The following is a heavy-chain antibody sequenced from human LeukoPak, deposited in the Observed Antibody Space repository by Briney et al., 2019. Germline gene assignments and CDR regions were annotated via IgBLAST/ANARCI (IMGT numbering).Heavy chain of an antibody. Sequence: GSSLRLSCAASGFTFDDYAMHWVRQAPGKGLEWVSGISWNSGSIDYADSVKGRFTISRDNAKNSLYLQMNSLRAEDTALYYCAKDNGFYYGSGSYHYFDYWGQGTLVTVSS. J-gene: IGHJ4*02. CDR3: AKDNGFYYGSGSYHYFDY. CDR1: GFTFDDYA. CDR2: ISWNSGSI. V-gene: IGHV3-9*01. D-gene: IGHD3-10*01.